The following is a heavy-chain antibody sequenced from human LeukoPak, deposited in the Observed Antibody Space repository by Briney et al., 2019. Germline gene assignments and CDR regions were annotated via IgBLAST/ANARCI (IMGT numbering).Heavy chain of an antibody. D-gene: IGHD3-3*01. Sequence: PSETLSLTCSVSGGSISRGSYYWSWIRQPAGKGLEWIGRIYTSGSTNYNPSLKSRVTISVDTSKNQFSLKLSSVTAADTAVYYCARGATIFKNWFDPWGQGTLVTVSS. J-gene: IGHJ5*02. CDR3: ARGATIFKNWFDP. CDR1: GGSISRGSYY. CDR2: IYTSGST. V-gene: IGHV4-61*02.